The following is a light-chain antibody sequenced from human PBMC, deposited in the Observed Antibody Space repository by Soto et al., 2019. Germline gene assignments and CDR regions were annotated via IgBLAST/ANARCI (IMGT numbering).Light chain of an antibody. CDR3: ELYMGSGISV. CDR2: STN. Sequence: QTVVTQEPSFSVSPGGTVTLTCGLSSGSVSTSYYPSWYQQTPGQAPRTLIYSTNTRSSGVPDRFSGSILGNKAALTITGAQADDESDYYCELYMGSGISVFGGGTKLTVL. V-gene: IGLV8-61*01. J-gene: IGLJ3*02. CDR1: SGSVSTSYY.